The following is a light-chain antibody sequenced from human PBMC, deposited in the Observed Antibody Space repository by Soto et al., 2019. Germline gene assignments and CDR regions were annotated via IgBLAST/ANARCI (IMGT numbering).Light chain of an antibody. CDR3: QQSGSSPRT. V-gene: IGKV3-20*01. Sequence: EIVLTQSPGTLSLSPGERATLSCRASQSVRNVYLAWYQQKPGQAPRLRIYDASNRATGIPDRFSGSGSGTDFTLTINRLEPEDFAVYYGQQSGSSPRTFGRGIKLEIK. CDR2: DAS. J-gene: IGKJ2*01. CDR1: QSVRNVY.